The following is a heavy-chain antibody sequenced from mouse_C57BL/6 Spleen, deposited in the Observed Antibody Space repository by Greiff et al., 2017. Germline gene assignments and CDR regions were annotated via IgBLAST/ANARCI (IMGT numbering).Heavy chain of an antibody. V-gene: IGHV1-15*01. Sequence: VQVVESGAELVRPGASVTLSCKASGYTFTDYEMHWVKQTPVHGLEWIGAIDPETGGTAYNQKVKGKAILTADKSSSTAYMELRSLTSEDSAVYYCTRFITTVVATRYFDVWGTGTTVTVSS. CDR1: GYTFTDYE. J-gene: IGHJ1*03. D-gene: IGHD1-1*01. CDR2: IDPETGGT. CDR3: TRFITTVVATRYFDV.